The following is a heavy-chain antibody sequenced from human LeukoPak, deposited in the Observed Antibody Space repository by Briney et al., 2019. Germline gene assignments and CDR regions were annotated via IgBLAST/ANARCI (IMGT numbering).Heavy chain of an antibody. CDR1: GGSFSSYF. Sequence: SETLSLTCAVYGGSFSSYFWNWIRQSPGKGLEWIAEIHHTGTTNYNPSLKSRVTVSVDRSTSQFSLRLSSVTAADTALYYCALFEVVVGSTQDFWGQGTLVTVSS. CDR3: ALFEVVVGSTQDF. V-gene: IGHV4-34*01. CDR2: IHHTGTT. D-gene: IGHD2-15*01. J-gene: IGHJ4*02.